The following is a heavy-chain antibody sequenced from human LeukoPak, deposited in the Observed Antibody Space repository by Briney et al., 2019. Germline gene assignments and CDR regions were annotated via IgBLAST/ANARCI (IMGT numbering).Heavy chain of an antibody. V-gene: IGHV3-30*18. CDR3: AKRITVATAGHYFAY. CDR2: ISYDGSIK. J-gene: IGHJ4*02. D-gene: IGHD6-13*01. CDR1: GFTFSTYG. Sequence: PGGSLRLSCAASGFTFSTYGMHWVRQAPGKGLEWVAVISYDGSIKYYADSVKGRFTISRDTSRNTVDLQMNSLRAEDTAVYYCAKRITVATAGHYFAYGGRGTLVTVSS.